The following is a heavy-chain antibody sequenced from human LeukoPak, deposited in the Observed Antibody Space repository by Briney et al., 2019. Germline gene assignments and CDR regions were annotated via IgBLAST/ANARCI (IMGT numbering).Heavy chain of an antibody. Sequence: GESLKISCKGSGYSFTSYWIDWVRQMPGKGLEWMGIIYPGDSDTRYSPSFQGQVTISADKSINTAYLQWSSLKASDTAMYYCAKSMTFGGVIVLDAFDIWGQGTMVTVSS. CDR1: GYSFTSYW. D-gene: IGHD3-16*02. V-gene: IGHV5-51*01. J-gene: IGHJ3*02. CDR2: IYPGDSDT. CDR3: AKSMTFGGVIVLDAFDI.